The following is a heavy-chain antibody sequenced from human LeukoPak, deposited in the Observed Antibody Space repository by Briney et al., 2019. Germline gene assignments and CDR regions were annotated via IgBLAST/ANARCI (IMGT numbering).Heavy chain of an antibody. J-gene: IGHJ4*02. CDR2: ITWNGGNT. Sequence: GGTLRLSCAASGFTSDDYGMNWVRQAPGKGLEWVSAITWNGGNTDYADSVKGRFPISRDYAKNTLYLQMNSLRAEDTAFYYCVRRDTALVTYYFDYWGQGALVTVSS. CDR1: GFTSDDYG. V-gene: IGHV3-20*04. D-gene: IGHD5-18*01. CDR3: VRRDTALVTYYFDY.